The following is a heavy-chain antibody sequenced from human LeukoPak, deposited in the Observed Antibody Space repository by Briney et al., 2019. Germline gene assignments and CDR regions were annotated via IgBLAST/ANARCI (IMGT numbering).Heavy chain of an antibody. CDR3: ARGYYYDSSGYYRNPHFDY. V-gene: IGHV3-48*04. D-gene: IGHD3-22*01. CDR2: ISSSSSTM. Sequence: PGGSLRLSCAASGFTFSSYAMSGVRQAPGKGLEWVSYISSSSSTMYYADSAKGRFTISRDNAKNSLYLQMNSLRAEDTAVYYCARGYYYDSSGYYRNPHFDYWGQGTLVTVSS. CDR1: GFTFSSYA. J-gene: IGHJ4*02.